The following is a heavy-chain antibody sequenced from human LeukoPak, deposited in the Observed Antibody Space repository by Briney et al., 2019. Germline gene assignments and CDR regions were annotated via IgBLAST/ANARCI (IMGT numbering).Heavy chain of an antibody. CDR1: GYSITSGFY. CDR3: AKGNMVDYRRYYYHLGL. D-gene: IGHD4-11*01. CDR2: IYHSGRT. Sequence: PSETLSLTCTVSGYSITSGFYWGWIRQPPGKGLEWIGSIYHSGRTYYNPSLKSRVTISVDTSKNQFSLKLSSVTAADTAIYYCAKGNMVDYRRYYYHLGLWGKGTTVTGSS. V-gene: IGHV4-38-2*02. J-gene: IGHJ6*03.